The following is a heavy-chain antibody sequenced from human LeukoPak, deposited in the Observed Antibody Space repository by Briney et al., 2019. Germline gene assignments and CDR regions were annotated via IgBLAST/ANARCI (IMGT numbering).Heavy chain of an antibody. CDR2: INPNSGGT. CDR3: AREKHDFWSGYYFDY. V-gene: IGHV1-2*02. Sequence: ASVKVSCKASGYTFTGYYMHWVRQAPGQGLEWMGWINPNSGGTNYAQKFQGRVTMTRDTSISTAYMELSRLRSDDTAVYYCAREKHDFWSGYYFDYWGQGTLVTVSS. CDR1: GYTFTGYY. D-gene: IGHD3-3*01. J-gene: IGHJ4*02.